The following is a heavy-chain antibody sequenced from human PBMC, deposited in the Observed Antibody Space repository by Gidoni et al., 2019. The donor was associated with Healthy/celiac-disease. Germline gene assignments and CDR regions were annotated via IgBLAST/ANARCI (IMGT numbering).Heavy chain of an antibody. V-gene: IGHV3-33*01. CDR3: ARDRGQDCSSTSCYSGWFDP. CDR1: GFTFSSYG. D-gene: IGHD2-2*01. Sequence: QVQLVESGGGVVQPGWSLCLSCAASGFTFSSYGMHWVRQAPGKGLEWAAVIWYDGSNKYYADSGKGRFTISRDNSKNTLYLQMNSLRAEDTAVYYGARDRGQDCSSTSCYSGWFDPWGQGTLVTVSS. J-gene: IGHJ5*02. CDR2: IWYDGSNK.